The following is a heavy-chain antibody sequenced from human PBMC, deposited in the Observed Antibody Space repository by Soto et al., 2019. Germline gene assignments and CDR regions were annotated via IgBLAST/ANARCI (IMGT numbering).Heavy chain of an antibody. J-gene: IGHJ4*02. CDR2: VNTYKGNT. V-gene: IGHV1-18*01. CDR3: ARERGNYKYFDY. Sequence: QVQLVQSGAEVKKPGASVKVSCKASGYTFTDYGFTWVRQAPGQGLEWMGWVNTYKGNTNYAQNFQGRVTMTTDTSMNTAYMELRGLRSDDTALYYCARERGNYKYFDYWGQGTLVAVSS. CDR1: GYTFTDYG. D-gene: IGHD3-16*01.